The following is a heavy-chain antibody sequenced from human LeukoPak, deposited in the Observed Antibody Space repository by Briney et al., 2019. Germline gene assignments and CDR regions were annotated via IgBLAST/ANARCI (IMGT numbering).Heavy chain of an antibody. CDR1: GFTFSSYS. J-gene: IGHJ4*02. Sequence: PGGSLRLSCAASGFTFSSYSMNWVRQAPGKGLEWVSSISSSSSYIYYADSVKGRFTISRDNAKNSLYPQMNSLRAEDTAVYYCARGTDDYDILTGYYAPGYFDYWGQGTLVTVSS. D-gene: IGHD3-9*01. CDR3: ARGTDDYDILTGYYAPGYFDY. CDR2: ISSSSSYI. V-gene: IGHV3-21*01.